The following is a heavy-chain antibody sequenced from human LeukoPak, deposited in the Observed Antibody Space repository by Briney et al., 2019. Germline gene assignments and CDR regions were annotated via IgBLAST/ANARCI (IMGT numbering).Heavy chain of an antibody. CDR1: GFTFSNDA. J-gene: IGHJ4*02. D-gene: IGHD5-12*01. V-gene: IGHV3-23*01. CDR3: AKERAGYSGYDPFDY. Sequence: GGALRLSCAASGFTFSNDAMSWGRQAPEKGLEWVSSISNTGNTFYAASVKGHFTTSRDNSKNTLYLQMNSLRAEDTAIYYCAKERAGYSGYDPFDYWGQGTQVIVSS. CDR2: ISNTGNT.